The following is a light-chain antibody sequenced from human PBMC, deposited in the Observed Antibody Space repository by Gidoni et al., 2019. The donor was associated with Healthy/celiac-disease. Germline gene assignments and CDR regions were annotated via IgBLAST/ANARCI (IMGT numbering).Light chain of an antibody. Sequence: IQLTQSPSFLSASVGDRVTITCRASQGISSYLAWYQQKPGKAPKLLIYAASTLQSGVPSRFSGSGSGTEVTLTISSLQPEDFATYYCQQLNSYPPTFGGGTKVEIK. CDR2: AAS. CDR3: QQLNSYPPT. J-gene: IGKJ4*01. V-gene: IGKV1-9*01. CDR1: QGISSY.